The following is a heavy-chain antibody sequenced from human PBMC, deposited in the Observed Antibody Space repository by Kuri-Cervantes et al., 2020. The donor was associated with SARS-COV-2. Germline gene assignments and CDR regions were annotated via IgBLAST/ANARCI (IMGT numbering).Heavy chain of an antibody. Sequence: GGSLRLSCAASGFTFDDYAMHWVRQAPGKGLVWVSRINPDGSYTNNADSVKGRFTLSRDNAKNMLFLQMNSLRAEDTAVYYCAREDSSGYPLWDYYYGMDVWGQGTTVTVSS. CDR2: INPDGSYT. D-gene: IGHD3-22*01. CDR3: AREDSSGYPLWDYYYGMDV. CDR1: GFTFDDYA. J-gene: IGHJ6*02. V-gene: IGHV3-74*01.